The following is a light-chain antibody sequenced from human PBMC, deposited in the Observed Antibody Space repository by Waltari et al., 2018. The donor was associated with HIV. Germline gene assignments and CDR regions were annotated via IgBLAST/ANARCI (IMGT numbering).Light chain of an antibody. CDR1: PSNIGAPFD. CDR3: QSYDSSLSSWI. V-gene: IGLV1-40*01. CDR2: GNT. J-gene: IGLJ2*01. Sequence: QSVLTQPPSLSGAPGQRVTISCTGSPSNIGAPFDVPWYQQFPGKAPKLLIHGNTLRPSGVPDRFSASTSGSSASLAITGLHLEDEATYYCQSYDSSLSSWIFGGGTKLTVL.